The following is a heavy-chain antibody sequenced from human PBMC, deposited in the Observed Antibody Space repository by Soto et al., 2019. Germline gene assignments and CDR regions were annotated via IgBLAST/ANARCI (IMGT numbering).Heavy chain of an antibody. CDR2: IYYSGST. V-gene: IGHV4-59*01. Sequence: PSETLSLTCTVSGGSISSYYWSWIRQPPGKGLEWIGYIYYSGSTNYNPSLKSRVTISVDTSKNQFSLKLSSVTAADTAVYYCARDRDYDILTGFIDYGMDVWGQGTTVTVSS. D-gene: IGHD3-9*01. J-gene: IGHJ6*02. CDR1: GGSISSYY. CDR3: ARDRDYDILTGFIDYGMDV.